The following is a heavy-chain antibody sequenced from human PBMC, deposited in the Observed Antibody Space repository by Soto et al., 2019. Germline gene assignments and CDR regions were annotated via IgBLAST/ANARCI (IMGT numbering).Heavy chain of an antibody. CDR2: ISYDGNNK. J-gene: IGHJ6*02. CDR3: ARAGCDGGRCYTLVGLRYGMDV. D-gene: IGHD2-15*01. CDR1: GFTFSSYV. Sequence: QVQLVESGGGVVQPGRSLRLSCAASGFTFSSYVMHWVRQAPGKGLEWVAVISYDGNNKCYADSVKGRFTISRDNSKNTLYLQMNSLRAEDTAVYYCARAGCDGGRCYTLVGLRYGMDVWGQGTTVTVSS. V-gene: IGHV3-30-3*01.